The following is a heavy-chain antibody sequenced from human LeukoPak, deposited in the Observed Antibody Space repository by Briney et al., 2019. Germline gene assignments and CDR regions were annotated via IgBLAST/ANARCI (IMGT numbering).Heavy chain of an antibody. CDR3: AKDGVNPAFSLHLAAAGNYFDY. Sequence: GGSLRLSCAASGFTFSSYGMHWVRQAPGKGLEWVAFIRYDGSNKYYVDSVKGRFTISRDNSKNTLYLQMNSLRAEDTAVYYCAKDGVNPAFSLHLAAAGNYFDYWGQGTLVTVSS. J-gene: IGHJ4*02. CDR2: IRYDGSNK. D-gene: IGHD6-13*01. V-gene: IGHV3-30*02. CDR1: GFTFSSYG.